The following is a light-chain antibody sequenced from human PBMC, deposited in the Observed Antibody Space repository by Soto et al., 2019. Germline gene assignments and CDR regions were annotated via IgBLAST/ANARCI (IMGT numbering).Light chain of an antibody. Sequence: QSVMRQPASVSGSPGHAITVSCTGTSSDVGGYNSVSWYQQHPGKPPKLIIYEVSNRPSGVSDRFSGSKSGNTASLTISGLQAEDEADYYCSSSTSTSSYVFATGTKVTVL. J-gene: IGLJ1*01. CDR3: SSSTSTSSYV. CDR2: EVS. CDR1: SSDVGGYNS. V-gene: IGLV2-14*03.